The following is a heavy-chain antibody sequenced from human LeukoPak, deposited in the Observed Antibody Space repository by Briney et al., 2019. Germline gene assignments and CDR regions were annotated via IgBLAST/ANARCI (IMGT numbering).Heavy chain of an antibody. Sequence: ASVNVSCKPSGRTFSIYAICWVRQAPGQGLEWMGGIIPIFGTANYAHKFLGRVTITPVQSPITPYMELTSLRPEDPAVYYFLVFPRGGSSLYHYYYFMDVWGKGPTVTVSS. V-gene: IGHV1-69*01. J-gene: IGHJ6*03. CDR1: GRTFSIYA. CDR2: IIPIFGTA. D-gene: IGHD1-26*01. CDR3: LVFPRGGSSLYHYYYFMDV.